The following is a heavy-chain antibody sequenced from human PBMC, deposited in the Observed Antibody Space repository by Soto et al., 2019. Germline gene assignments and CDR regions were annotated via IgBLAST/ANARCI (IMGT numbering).Heavy chain of an antibody. J-gene: IGHJ3*02. Sequence: ASVKVSCKASGGTFSSYAISWVRQAPGQGLEWMGGIIPIFGTANYAQKFQGRVTITADESTSTAYMELSSLRSEDTAVYYCARDAYSSGWYQAFDIWGQGTMVTVSS. CDR3: ARDAYSSGWYQAFDI. CDR1: GGTFSSYA. CDR2: IIPIFGTA. V-gene: IGHV1-69*13. D-gene: IGHD6-19*01.